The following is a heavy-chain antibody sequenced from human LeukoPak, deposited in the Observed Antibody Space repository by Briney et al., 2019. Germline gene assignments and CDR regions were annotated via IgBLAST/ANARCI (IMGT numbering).Heavy chain of an antibody. D-gene: IGHD1-26*01. Sequence: GESLRLSCAASGFTVSSNYMSWVRQAPGKGLEWVSVIYSGGNTYYADSVKGRFTISRDNSKNTLYLQMNSLRAEDTAVYYCASSSRGSYFSTYFDYWGQGTLVTVSS. CDR3: ASSSRGSYFSTYFDY. J-gene: IGHJ4*02. V-gene: IGHV3-53*01. CDR1: GFTVSSNY. CDR2: IYSGGNT.